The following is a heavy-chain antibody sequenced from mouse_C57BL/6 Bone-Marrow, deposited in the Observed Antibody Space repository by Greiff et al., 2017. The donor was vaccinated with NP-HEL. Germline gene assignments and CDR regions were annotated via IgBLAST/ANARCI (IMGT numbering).Heavy chain of an antibody. D-gene: IGHD1-1*01. Sequence: EVKLMESGGGLVKPGGSLKLSCAASGFTFSSYTMSWVRQTPEKRLEWVATISGGGGNTYYPDSVKGRFTISRDNAKNTLYLQMSSLRSEDTALYYCARGITTVVATSRYFDVWGTGTTVTVSS. V-gene: IGHV5-9*01. CDR3: ARGITTVVATSRYFDV. CDR2: ISGGGGNT. CDR1: GFTFSSYT. J-gene: IGHJ1*03.